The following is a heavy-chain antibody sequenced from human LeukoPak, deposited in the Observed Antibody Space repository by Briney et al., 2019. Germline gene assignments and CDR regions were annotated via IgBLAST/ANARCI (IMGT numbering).Heavy chain of an antibody. CDR1: GGTFSSYA. Sequence: AASVKVSCKASGGTFSSYAISWVRQAPGQGLEWMGRIIPILGIANYAQKFQGRVTITADKSTSTAYMELSSLRSEDTAVYYCARVLDYYDSSPLNYWGQGTLVTVSP. D-gene: IGHD3-22*01. V-gene: IGHV1-69*04. CDR3: ARVLDYYDSSPLNY. CDR2: IIPILGIA. J-gene: IGHJ4*02.